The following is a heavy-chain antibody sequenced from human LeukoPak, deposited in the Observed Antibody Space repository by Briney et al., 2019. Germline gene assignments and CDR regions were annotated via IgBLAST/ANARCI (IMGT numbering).Heavy chain of an antibody. V-gene: IGHV4-59*01. CDR2: VYYSGSA. J-gene: IGHJ4*02. D-gene: IGHD3-10*01. CDR1: GGSISSYY. Sequence: PSETLSLTCTVSGGSISSYYWSWTRQPPGKGLEWIGYVYYSGSANYNPSLKSRVTISVDTSKNQFSLKLNSVTAADTAVYYCARVGTLIRGVIDSWGQGSLVTVSS. CDR3: ARVGTLIRGVIDS.